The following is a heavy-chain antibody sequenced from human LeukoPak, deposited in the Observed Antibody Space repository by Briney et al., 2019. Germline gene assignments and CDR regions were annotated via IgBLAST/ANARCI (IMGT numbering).Heavy chain of an antibody. D-gene: IGHD3-10*01. V-gene: IGHV4-59*08. CDR3: ARRMVVYGSGSYYDY. CDR2: IYYSGST. J-gene: IGHJ4*02. CDR1: GGSISSYY. Sequence: TSETLSLTCTVSGGSISSYYWSWIRQPPGKGLEWIGYIYYSGSTNYNPSLKSRVTISVDTSKNQFSLKLSSVTAADTAVYYCARRMVVYGSGSYYDYWGQGTLVTVSS.